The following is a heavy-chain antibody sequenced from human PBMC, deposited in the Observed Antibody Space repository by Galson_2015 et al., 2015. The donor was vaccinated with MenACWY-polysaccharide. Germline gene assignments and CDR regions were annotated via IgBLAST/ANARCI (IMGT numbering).Heavy chain of an antibody. CDR1: GFTFSNYW. V-gene: IGHV3-7*01. CDR2: IKKDGSEK. CDR3: ARGHYGMDV. Sequence: SLRLSCAASGFTFSNYWMTWVRQAPGKGLEWVANIKKDGSEKHYVDSVKGRFTISRDNALYLQMNSLRAEDTAVYFCARGHYGMDVWGQWTTVTVSS. J-gene: IGHJ6*02.